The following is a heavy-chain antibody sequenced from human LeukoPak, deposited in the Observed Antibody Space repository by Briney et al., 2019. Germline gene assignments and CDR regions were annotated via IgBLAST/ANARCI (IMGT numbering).Heavy chain of an antibody. CDR1: GYIFTDYY. Sequence: ASVKVSCKASGYIFTDYYMHWVRQAPGQDLGWMGRINPNSGGTNYAQKFQGRVTMTRDTSISTAYMELSRLRSDDTAVYYCARAAYIVVVVAATSGPIDYWGQGTLVTVSS. J-gene: IGHJ4*02. CDR2: INPNSGGT. CDR3: ARAAYIVVVVAATSGPIDY. V-gene: IGHV1/OR15-1*04. D-gene: IGHD2-15*01.